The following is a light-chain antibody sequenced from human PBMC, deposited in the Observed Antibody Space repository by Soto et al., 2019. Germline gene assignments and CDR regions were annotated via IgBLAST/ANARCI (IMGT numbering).Light chain of an antibody. J-gene: IGLJ1*01. CDR1: ISDVGGYNY. CDR2: EVS. CDR3: SSYTSSNTLPYV. V-gene: IGLV2-14*01. Sequence: QSVLTQPASVSGSPGQSITISCTGTISDVGGYNYVSWYQQHPGKAPKVMIYEVSNRPPGVSSRFSGSKSGNTASLTISGLQAEDETDYYCSSYTSSNTLPYVLGTGTKVTVL.